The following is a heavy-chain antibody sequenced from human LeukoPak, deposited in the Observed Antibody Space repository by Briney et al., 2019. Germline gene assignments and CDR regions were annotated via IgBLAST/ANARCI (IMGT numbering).Heavy chain of an antibody. Sequence: GGSLRLSCAASGFTFDDYAMHWVRHAPGKGLEWVSGISWNSGSIGYADSVKGRFTISRDNAKNSLYLQMNSLRAEDTAVYYCARDTHVLRFLEWLLPHYFDYWGQGTLVTVSS. D-gene: IGHD3-3*01. CDR2: ISWNSGSI. V-gene: IGHV3-9*01. CDR3: ARDTHVLRFLEWLLPHYFDY. J-gene: IGHJ4*02. CDR1: GFTFDDYA.